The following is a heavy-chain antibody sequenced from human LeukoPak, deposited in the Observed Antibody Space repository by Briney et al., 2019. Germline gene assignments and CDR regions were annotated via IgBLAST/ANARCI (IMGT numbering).Heavy chain of an antibody. Sequence: SETLSLTCTVSGVSISSYYWSWIRQPPGKGLEWLGYIYYSGSTNYNPSLKSRVTISVDTSKNQFSLKLSSVTAADTAVYYCARLWFGELSTNWFDPWGQGTLVTVSS. V-gene: IGHV4-59*08. J-gene: IGHJ5*02. CDR3: ARLWFGELSTNWFDP. D-gene: IGHD3-10*01. CDR1: GVSISSYY. CDR2: IYYSGST.